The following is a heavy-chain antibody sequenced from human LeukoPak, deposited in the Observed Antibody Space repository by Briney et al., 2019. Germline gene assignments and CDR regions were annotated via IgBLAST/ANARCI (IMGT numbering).Heavy chain of an antibody. CDR1: GGSISSYY. V-gene: IGHV4-4*07. CDR3: ARDHLYYDILTGYLSVGDWFDP. D-gene: IGHD3-9*01. Sequence: KPSETLSLTCTVSGGSISSYYWSWIRQPAGKGLEWIGRIYTSGSTNYNPSLKSRVTMSVDTSKNQFSLKLSSVTAADTAVYYCARDHLYYDILTGYLSVGDWFDPWGQGTLVTVSS. CDR2: IYTSGST. J-gene: IGHJ5*02.